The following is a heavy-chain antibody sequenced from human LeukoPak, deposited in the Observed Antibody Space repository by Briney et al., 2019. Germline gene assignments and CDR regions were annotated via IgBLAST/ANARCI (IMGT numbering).Heavy chain of an antibody. CDR1: GFTFSSYS. J-gene: IGHJ6*02. D-gene: IGHD1-26*01. Sequence: KPGGSLRLSCAASGFTFSSYSMTWVRQAPGKGLEWVSSISSSSSYIYYADSVKGRFTISRDNAKNSLYLQMNSLRAEDTAVYYCARNRYSGSYYYYYGMDVWGQGTTVTVSS. V-gene: IGHV3-21*01. CDR3: ARNRYSGSYYYYYGMDV. CDR2: ISSSSSYI.